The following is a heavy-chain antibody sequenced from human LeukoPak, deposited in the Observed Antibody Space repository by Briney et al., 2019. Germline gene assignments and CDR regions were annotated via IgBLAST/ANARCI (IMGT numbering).Heavy chain of an antibody. J-gene: IGHJ4*02. CDR1: GDSFSYFY. V-gene: IGHV4-59*01. Sequence: SETLSLTCTVSGDSFSYFYWSWIRQPPGKGLEWIGYIYYSGTTNYNPSLKSRVTISVDTSKNQFSLNLSSVTAADTAVYYCARAGEWDYYGSGTYYYYFDYWGQGTLVTVSS. D-gene: IGHD3-10*01. CDR2: IYYSGTT. CDR3: ARAGEWDYYGSGTYYYYFDY.